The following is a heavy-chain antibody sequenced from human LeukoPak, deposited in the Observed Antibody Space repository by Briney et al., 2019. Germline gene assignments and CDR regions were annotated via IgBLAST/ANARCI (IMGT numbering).Heavy chain of an antibody. Sequence: RPGGSLRLSCAASGFTFSSYSMNWVRQAPGKGLEWVSYISSSSSTIYYADSVKGRFTISRDNAKNSLYLQMNSLRSEDTAVYYCARDQCRGSCYSNWFDPWGQGTLVTVSS. V-gene: IGHV3-48*01. CDR1: GFTFSSYS. J-gene: IGHJ5*02. CDR2: ISSSSSTI. D-gene: IGHD2-15*01. CDR3: ARDQCRGSCYSNWFDP.